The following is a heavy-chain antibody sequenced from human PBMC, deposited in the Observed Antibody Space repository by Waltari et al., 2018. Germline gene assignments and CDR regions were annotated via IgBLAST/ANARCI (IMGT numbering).Heavy chain of an antibody. CDR3: ARWRDYYGMDV. D-gene: IGHD3-3*01. Sequence: EVQLVESGGGLVKPGGSLRLSCAASGFTFSSYSMNWVRQAPGKGLEWVSSISSSSRYRYYADSVKGRFTISRDNAKNSLYLQMNSLRAEDTAVYYCARWRDYYGMDVWGQGTTVTVSS. J-gene: IGHJ6*02. CDR2: ISSSSRYR. V-gene: IGHV3-21*01. CDR1: GFTFSSYS.